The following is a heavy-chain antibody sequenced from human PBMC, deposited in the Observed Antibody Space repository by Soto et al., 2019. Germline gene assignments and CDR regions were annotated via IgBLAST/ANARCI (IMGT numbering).Heavy chain of an antibody. D-gene: IGHD3-10*01. CDR1: GYTFTSHS. Sequence: GASVKVSCKASGYTFTSHSISWVRRAPGEGLEWVGWISGYNGYTNYAQNFKGRVTMTTDASTSTAYMELRSLRPDDTAVYYCARVGYYYGSGSYLFDPWGQGTLVTVS. CDR3: ARVGYYYGSGSYLFDP. CDR2: ISGYNGYT. V-gene: IGHV1-18*01. J-gene: IGHJ5*02.